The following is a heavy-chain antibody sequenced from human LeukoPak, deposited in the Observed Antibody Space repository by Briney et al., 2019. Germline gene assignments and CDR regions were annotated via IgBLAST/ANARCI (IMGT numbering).Heavy chain of an antibody. Sequence: HAGGSLRLSCTVSGLTVSSNSMSWVRQAPGKGLEWVSFIYSDNTHYSDSVKGRFTISRDNSKNTLYLQMNSLRAEDTAVYYCARRAGAYSHPYDYWGQGTLVTVSS. D-gene: IGHD4/OR15-4a*01. CDR3: ARRAGAYSHPYDY. CDR1: GLTVSSNS. CDR2: IYSDNT. J-gene: IGHJ4*02. V-gene: IGHV3-53*01.